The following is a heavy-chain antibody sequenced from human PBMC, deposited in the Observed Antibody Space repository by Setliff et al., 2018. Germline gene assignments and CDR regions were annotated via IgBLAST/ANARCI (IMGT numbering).Heavy chain of an antibody. D-gene: IGHD6-19*01. CDR3: ATVAPGVDYFDY. J-gene: IGHJ4*02. V-gene: IGHV3-73*01. CDR2: IRSKANTYVT. CDR1: GFTLSGSA. Sequence: GGSLRLSCAASGFTLSGSAMHWVRQASGKGLEWIGRIRSKANTYVTAYGASVKGRFTISRDDSKNTAYLQMNSLKTEDTAVYYCATVAPGVDYFDYWGQGTLVTVSS.